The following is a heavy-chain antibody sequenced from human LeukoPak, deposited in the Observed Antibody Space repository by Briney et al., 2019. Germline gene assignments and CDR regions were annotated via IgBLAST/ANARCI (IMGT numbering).Heavy chain of an antibody. J-gene: IGHJ3*02. D-gene: IGHD4-17*01. V-gene: IGHV3-48*04. Sequence: GGSLRLSCVASGFTFSSYNMNWVRQAPGKGLEWVSYISRSSSTIYNADSVKGRFTISRDNAKNTLYLQMNSLRAEDTAVYYCAKCFYGDYGRADDAFDIWGQGTMVTVSS. CDR3: AKCFYGDYGRADDAFDI. CDR2: ISRSSSTI. CDR1: GFTFSSYN.